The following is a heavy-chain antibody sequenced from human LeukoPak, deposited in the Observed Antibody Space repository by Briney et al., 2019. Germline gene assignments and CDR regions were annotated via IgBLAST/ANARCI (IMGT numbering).Heavy chain of an antibody. V-gene: IGHV3-23*01. CDR1: GFTFSHYA. CDR3: ANGCNSTTCHNFDY. Sequence: GGSLRLSCAASGFTFSHYAMSWVRQAPGKGLEWVSAITGSSEDIYYADSVRGRFTISRDNSKNTLYLQMNSLRAEDTAVYFCANGCNSTTCHNFDYWGQGTLVTVSS. D-gene: IGHD2/OR15-2a*01. CDR2: ITGSSEDI. J-gene: IGHJ4*02.